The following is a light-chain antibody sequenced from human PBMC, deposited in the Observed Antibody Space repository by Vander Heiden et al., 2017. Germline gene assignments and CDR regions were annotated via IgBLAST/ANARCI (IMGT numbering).Light chain of an antibody. CDR1: QYIGTN. CDR2: DAS. V-gene: IGKV3-11*01. CDR3: QQRGAGPRT. Sequence: EIVLTQSPATLSLSPGERATLSCRASQYIGTNLAWYQQKPGQAPRFLISDASDRATGIPARFSGSGSGTDFTLTISSLEPEDFAVYYCQQRGAGPRTCGQGTKVEVK. J-gene: IGKJ1*01.